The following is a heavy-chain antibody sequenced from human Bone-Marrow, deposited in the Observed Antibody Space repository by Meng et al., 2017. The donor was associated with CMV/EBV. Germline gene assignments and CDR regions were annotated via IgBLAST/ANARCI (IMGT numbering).Heavy chain of an antibody. D-gene: IGHD3-10*01. CDR3: ARENDAGYYFDY. CDR2: ISYSGTT. V-gene: IGHV4-61*01. J-gene: IGHJ4*02. CDR1: GASVRSGTDY. Sequence: SETLSLTCTVSGASVRSGTDYWSWIRQPPGKGLEWIGYISYSGTTNYNPSLKSRVTISVDTSKNQFSLKLSSVTAADTAVYYCARENDAGYYFDYWGQGTLVTVSS.